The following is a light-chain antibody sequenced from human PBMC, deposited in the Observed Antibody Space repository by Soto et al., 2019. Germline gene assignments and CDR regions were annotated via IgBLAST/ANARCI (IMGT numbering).Light chain of an antibody. V-gene: IGKV3-20*01. CDR2: DVS. J-gene: IGKJ1*01. CDR1: QSGSSNY. CDR3: QQYGISPT. Sequence: DIVWTQSPGTLSLSPGERATLSCRSSQSGSSNYLAWYQQKPDQAPRLVIYDVSGRATGIPDRFSGSGSGTEFTLTISRLEPDDSAVYYCQQYGISPTFGQGTKVEIK.